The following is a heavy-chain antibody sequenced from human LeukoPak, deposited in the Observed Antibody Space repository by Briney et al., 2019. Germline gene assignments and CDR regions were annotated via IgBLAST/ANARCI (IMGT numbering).Heavy chain of an antibody. CDR1: GYTFTSYG. CDR3: ARTDHPGYSSGRNYYYYYMDV. Sequence: EASVKVSCKASGYTFTSYGISWVRQAPGQGLEWMGWISAYNGNTNYAQKLQGRVTMTTDTSTSTAYMELRSLRSDDTAVYYCARTDHPGYSSGRNYYYYYMDVWGKGTTVTVSS. J-gene: IGHJ6*03. CDR2: ISAYNGNT. D-gene: IGHD6-19*01. V-gene: IGHV1-18*01.